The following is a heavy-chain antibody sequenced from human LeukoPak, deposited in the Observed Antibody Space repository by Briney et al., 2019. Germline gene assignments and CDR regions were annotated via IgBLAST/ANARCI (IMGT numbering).Heavy chain of an antibody. CDR2: INGDGSRT. CDR1: GFTFSSYW. V-gene: IGHV3-74*01. Sequence: PGGSLRLSCAASGFTFSSYWMHWVRQAPGKGLVWVSRINGDGSRTNYADSAKGRFTISRDNSKNTLYLQMNSLRAEDTAVYYCARGLTVVVVPAASRNWFDPWGQGTLVTVSS. D-gene: IGHD2-2*01. CDR3: ARGLTVVVVPAASRNWFDP. J-gene: IGHJ5*02.